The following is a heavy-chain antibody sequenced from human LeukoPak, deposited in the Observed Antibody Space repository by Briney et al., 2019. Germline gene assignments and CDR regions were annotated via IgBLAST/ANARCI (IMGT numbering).Heavy chain of an antibody. Sequence: SVKVSCKASGGTFSSYAISWVLQAPGQGLEWMGGIIPIFGTANYAQKFQGRVTITADESTSTAYMELSSLRSEDTAVYYCARAINWNDVANWFDPWGQGTLVTVSS. CDR3: ARAINWNDVANWFDP. CDR1: GGTFSSYA. J-gene: IGHJ5*02. D-gene: IGHD1-20*01. V-gene: IGHV1-69*01. CDR2: IIPIFGTA.